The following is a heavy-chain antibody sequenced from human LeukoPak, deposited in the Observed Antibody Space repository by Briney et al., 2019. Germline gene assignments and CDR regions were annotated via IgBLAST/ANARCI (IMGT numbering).Heavy chain of an antibody. D-gene: IGHD3-9*01. Sequence: GASVKVSCTASGYTFTTYGISWVRQAPGQGLEWMGWISAYNGNTNYAQKLQGRVTMTTDTSTSTAYMELRSLRSDDTAVYYCARDRLGVRYFDWLIWGQGTMVTVSS. CDR2: ISAYNGNT. J-gene: IGHJ3*02. CDR3: ARDRLGVRYFDWLI. V-gene: IGHV1-18*01. CDR1: GYTFTTYG.